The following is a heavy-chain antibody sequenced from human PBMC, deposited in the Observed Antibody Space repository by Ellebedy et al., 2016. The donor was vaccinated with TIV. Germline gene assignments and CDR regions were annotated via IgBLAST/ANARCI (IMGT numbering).Heavy chain of an antibody. CDR2: NSGGSSTI. Sequence: GESLKISXAASGFTFRSYSMNWVRQAPGKGLEWVSYNSGGSSTIYYADSVKGRFTISRDNAKNSLYLQMNSLRDEDTAVYYCARDFGYYYYYGMDVWGQGTTVTVSS. V-gene: IGHV3-48*02. CDR3: ARDFGYYYYYGMDV. D-gene: IGHD3-10*01. CDR1: GFTFRSYS. J-gene: IGHJ6*02.